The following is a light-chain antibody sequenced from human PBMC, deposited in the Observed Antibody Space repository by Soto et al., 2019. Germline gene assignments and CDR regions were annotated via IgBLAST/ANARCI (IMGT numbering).Light chain of an antibody. CDR1: QTVSKNY. V-gene: IGKV3-20*01. J-gene: IGKJ5*01. CDR3: QQYAVSPIT. Sequence: IVVXXSPVTLSLSPGEGGTLSCRASQTVSKNYLAWYQQKAGQAPRLVIYAASTRATGIPDRFSGSGSGTDFTLTISRLEPEDFAVFYCQQYAVSPITFGQGTRLEIK. CDR2: AAS.